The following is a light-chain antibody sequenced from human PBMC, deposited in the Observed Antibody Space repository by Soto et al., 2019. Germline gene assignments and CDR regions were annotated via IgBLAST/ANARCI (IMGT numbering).Light chain of an antibody. CDR2: GAS. J-gene: IGKJ5*01. CDR3: QQYGSSPPIP. Sequence: EVVVSQLPDTLSLSPGERATLSCRASQSVSSSYLAWYQQKPGQAPRLLIYGASSRATGIPDRFSGSGSGTDFTLTISRLEPEDFAVYYCQQYGSSPPIPFGQGTRLEIK. V-gene: IGKV3-20*01. CDR1: QSVSSSY.